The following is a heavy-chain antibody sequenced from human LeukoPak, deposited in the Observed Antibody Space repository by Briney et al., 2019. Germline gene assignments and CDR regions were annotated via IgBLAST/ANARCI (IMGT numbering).Heavy chain of an antibody. D-gene: IGHD2-15*01. J-gene: IGHJ1*01. CDR1: GFTFSSYS. CDR3: ARDSAVDCSGGSCYSDFQH. V-gene: IGHV3-21*01. Sequence: GGSLRLSCAASGFTFSSYSMNWVRQAPGKGLEWVSSISSSSSYIYYADSVKGRFTISRANAENSLYLQMNSLRAEDTAVYYCARDSAVDCSGGSCYSDFQHWGQGTLVSVSS. CDR2: ISSSSSYI.